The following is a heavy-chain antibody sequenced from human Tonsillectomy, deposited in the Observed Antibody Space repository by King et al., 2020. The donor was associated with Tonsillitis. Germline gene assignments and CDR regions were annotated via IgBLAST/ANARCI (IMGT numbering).Heavy chain of an antibody. CDR3: ARVVGATYYYYGMDV. CDR2: IYHGGST. CDR1: GGSIRSGGYS. Sequence: LQLQESGSGLVKPSQTLSLTCAVSGGSIRSGGYSWSWIRQPPGKGLEWIGYIYHGGSTYYNPSLKSRVTISVDRSKNQFSLKLSSVTAADTAVYYCARVVGATYYYYGMDVWGQGTTVTVSS. J-gene: IGHJ6*02. V-gene: IGHV4-30-2*01. D-gene: IGHD1-26*01.